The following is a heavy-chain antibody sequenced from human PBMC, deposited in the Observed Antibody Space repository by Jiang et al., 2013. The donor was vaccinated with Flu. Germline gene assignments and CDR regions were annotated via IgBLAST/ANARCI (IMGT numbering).Heavy chain of an antibody. D-gene: IGHD5-18*01. Sequence: RVTISVDTSKNQFSLKLSSVTAADTALYYCATGRTYGYPFDYWGQGTLVTVSS. CDR3: ATGRTYGYPFDY. J-gene: IGHJ4*02. V-gene: IGHV4-59*09.